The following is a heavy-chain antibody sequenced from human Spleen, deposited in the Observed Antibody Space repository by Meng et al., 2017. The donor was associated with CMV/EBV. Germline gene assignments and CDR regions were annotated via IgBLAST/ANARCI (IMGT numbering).Heavy chain of an antibody. D-gene: IGHD6-19*01. CDR2: IYTSGST. CDR1: GGSISSGSYY. CDR3: ARDKEGSSGWYTWFDP. J-gene: IGHJ5*02. V-gene: IGHV4-61*02. Sequence: QFHWQGAAPGLVKPSRTLSPTCIGSGGSISSGSYYWSWIRQPAGKGLEWIGLIYTSGSTNYNPSLKSRVTISVDTSKNQFSLKLSSVTAADTAVYYCARDKEGSSGWYTWFDPWGQGTLVTVSS.